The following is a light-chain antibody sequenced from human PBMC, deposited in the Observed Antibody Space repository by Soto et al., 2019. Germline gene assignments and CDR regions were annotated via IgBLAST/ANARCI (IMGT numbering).Light chain of an antibody. CDR3: QQYNSYSRT. J-gene: IGKJ1*01. Sequence: DIQMTQSPSSLSASVGGSVTITCRASQNIKTYLNWYQQKPGKAPNLLIYAASSLHSGVPSRFSGSGSGTEFTLTISSLQPDDVATYYCQQYNSYSRTLGQGTKVDI. CDR1: QNIKTY. CDR2: AAS. V-gene: IGKV1-5*01.